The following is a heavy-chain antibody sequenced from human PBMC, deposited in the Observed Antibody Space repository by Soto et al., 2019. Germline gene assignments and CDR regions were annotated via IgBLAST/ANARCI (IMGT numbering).Heavy chain of an antibody. CDR3: AGDWGGPTRTRAGAPAY. Sequence: QEQLVESGGGVVQPGRSLRLSCAASGFTFSNYGMHWVRQAPGKGLEWAAVIWYDGSNKYYADSVKGRFTISRDNSNNTVNRERNGLGGEDTVVYYWAGDWGGPTRTRAGAPAYWGQGPLVTVSP. V-gene: IGHV3-33*01. CDR2: IWYDGSNK. J-gene: IGHJ4*02. D-gene: IGHD2-21*01. CDR1: GFTFSNYG.